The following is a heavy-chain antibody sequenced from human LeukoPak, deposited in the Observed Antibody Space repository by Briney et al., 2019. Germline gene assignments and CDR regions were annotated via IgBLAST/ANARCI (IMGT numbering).Heavy chain of an antibody. D-gene: IGHD3-3*01. CDR2: IYYSGST. CDR3: ARTPGDFWSGYYTH. J-gene: IGHJ4*02. Sequence: SETLSLTCTVSGASISSSYWSWIRQPPGKGLEWIGYIYYSGSTNYNPSLKSRVSISGDTSKKQRSLNLRSLSAADTAMYYCARTPGDFWSGYYTHWGQGIPVTVSS. V-gene: IGHV4-59*01. CDR1: GASISSSY.